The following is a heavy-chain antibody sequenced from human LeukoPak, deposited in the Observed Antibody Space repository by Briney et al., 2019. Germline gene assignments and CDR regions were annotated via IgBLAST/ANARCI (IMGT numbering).Heavy chain of an antibody. J-gene: IGHJ4*02. D-gene: IGHD3-3*01. V-gene: IGHV3-23*01. CDR3: AKARFGVLTRWDY. CDR2: ISGGGGST. Sequence: PGGSLRLSCAASGFTFSSYAMSRVRQAPGKGLEWVSVISGGGGSTYYADSVKGRFTISRDNSKSTLYLQMNSLRAEDTAIYYCAKARFGVLTRWDYWGQGTLVTVSS. CDR1: GFTFSSYA.